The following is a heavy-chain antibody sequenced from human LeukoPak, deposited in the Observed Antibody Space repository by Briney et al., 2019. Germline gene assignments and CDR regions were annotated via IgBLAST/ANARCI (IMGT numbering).Heavy chain of an antibody. CDR2: ISYDGSNK. V-gene: IGHV3-30-3*01. CDR3: ARDGDGYSYTFDY. D-gene: IGHD3-22*01. CDR1: GFTFSSYA. Sequence: GGSLRLSCAASGFTFSSYAMHWVRQAPGKGLEWVAVISYDGSNKYYADSVKGRFTISRDNSKNTLYLQMNSLRAEDTAVYYCARDGDGYSYTFDYWGQGTLVTVSS. J-gene: IGHJ4*02.